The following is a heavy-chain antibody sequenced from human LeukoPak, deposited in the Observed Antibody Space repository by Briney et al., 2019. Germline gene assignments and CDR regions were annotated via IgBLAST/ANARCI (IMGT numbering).Heavy chain of an antibody. CDR3: AREKFYENSGYDY. CDR2: ITSSGSNV. J-gene: IGHJ4*02. CDR1: GFTFSNYE. D-gene: IGHD3-22*01. V-gene: IGHV3-48*03. Sequence: PGGSLRLSCAASGFTFSNYEMNWVRQAPGQGLEWVAYITSSGSNVYYADSMKGRFTISRDNAKNSLFLQMNSLRAEDTADYYCAREKFYENSGYDYWGQGTLVTVSS.